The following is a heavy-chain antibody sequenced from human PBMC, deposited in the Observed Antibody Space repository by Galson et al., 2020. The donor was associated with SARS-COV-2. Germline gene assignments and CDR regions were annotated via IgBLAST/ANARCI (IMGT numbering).Heavy chain of an antibody. V-gene: IGHV4-38-2*02. CDR3: AGQGVNMIVLVTVPGWYFDL. CDR1: GYSVSTTNY. D-gene: IGHD3-22*01. J-gene: IGHJ2*01. CDR2: VYPSGTT. Sequence: SETLSLTCTVSGYSVSTTNYWGWVRQPPGRGLEWIGSVYPSGTTYYNPSLKSRVTISVDTSKNQFSLGLDSVTAADTALYYCAGQGVNMIVLVTVPGWYFDLWGRGTLVTVSS.